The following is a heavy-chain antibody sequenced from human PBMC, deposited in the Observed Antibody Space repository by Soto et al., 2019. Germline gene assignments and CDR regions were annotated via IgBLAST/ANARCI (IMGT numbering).Heavy chain of an antibody. J-gene: IGHJ4*02. CDR2: IYYSGST. D-gene: IGHD3-10*01. V-gene: IGHV4-30-4*01. Sequence: PSETLALTCPVSGGSISSGDYYGSWIPKPPGKGLEWIGYIYYSGSTYYNPSIKSRVTISVDTSKNQFSLKLSSVTAADTAVYYCARDIGSYAYGEGYWGQGIQVTVS. CDR1: GGSISSGDYY. CDR3: ARDIGSYAYGEGY.